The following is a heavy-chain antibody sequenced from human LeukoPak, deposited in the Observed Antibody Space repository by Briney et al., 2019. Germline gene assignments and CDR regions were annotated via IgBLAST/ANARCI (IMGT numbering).Heavy chain of an antibody. V-gene: IGHV3-7*01. CDR2: MKDDGNEI. J-gene: IGHJ4*02. CDR1: GFTFKNYR. Sequence: GGSLRLSCTASGFTFKNYRLTWVRQAPGKGLEWVASMKDDGNEIQYVDSVKGRFTISRDNAKNSLYLQMNNLRAEDTAVYYCARNRATNDYWGQGTLVTVSS. D-gene: IGHD1-26*01. CDR3: ARNRATNDY.